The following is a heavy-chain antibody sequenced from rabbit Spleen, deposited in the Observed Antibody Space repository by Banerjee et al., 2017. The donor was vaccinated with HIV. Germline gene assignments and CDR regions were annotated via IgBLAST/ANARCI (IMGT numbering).Heavy chain of an antibody. J-gene: IGHJ4*01. CDR2: IYGGSGANT. CDR1: GFSFSSRYY. V-gene: IGHV1S40*01. Sequence: QSLEESGGDLVKPGASLTLTCTASGFSFSSRYYMCWVRQAPGKGLEWIGCIYGGSGANTYYASWAKGRFTISKTSSTTVTLQMTSLTAADTATYFCARDLDGVIGWNFGWWGPGTLVTVS. D-gene: IGHD1-1*01. CDR3: ARDLDGVIGWNFGW.